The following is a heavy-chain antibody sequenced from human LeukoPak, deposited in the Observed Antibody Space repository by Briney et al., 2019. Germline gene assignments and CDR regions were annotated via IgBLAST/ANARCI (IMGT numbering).Heavy chain of an antibody. Sequence: PSETLSLTCIVSGGSISSSTYYWGWIRQPAGKGLEWIGRIYTSGSTNYNPSLKSRVTMSVDTSKNQFSLKLSSVTAADTAVYYCARVDSSGWPFDYWGQGTLVTVSS. CDR3: ARVDSSGWPFDY. V-gene: IGHV4-61*02. J-gene: IGHJ4*02. CDR1: GGSISSSTYY. CDR2: IYTSGST. D-gene: IGHD6-19*01.